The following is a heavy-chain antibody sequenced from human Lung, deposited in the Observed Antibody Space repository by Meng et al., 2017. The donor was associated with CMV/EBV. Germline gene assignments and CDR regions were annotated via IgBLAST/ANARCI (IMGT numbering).Heavy chain of an antibody. CDR2: IGPSGGNT. J-gene: IGHJ4*02. V-gene: IGHV3-23*01. D-gene: IGHD6-13*01. CDR1: GFTFSSYV. CDR3: AKAGYSSSWYVVDY. Sequence: GGSLRLXCAASGFTFSSYVMTWVRQAPGKGLEWVSGIGPSGGNTYYADSVKGRFTISRDNSRNTLYLQMNGLRAEDTAVYYCAKAGYSSSWYVVDYWGQGTLVTVSS.